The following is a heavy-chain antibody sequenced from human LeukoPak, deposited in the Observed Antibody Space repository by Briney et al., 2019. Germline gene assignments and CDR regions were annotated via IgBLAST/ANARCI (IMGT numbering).Heavy chain of an antibody. CDR2: IYHSWST. V-gene: IGHV4-30-2*01. Sequence: PSQTLSLTCAVSGGSISSGGYPWSWIRQPPGKGLEWIGYIYHSWSTYYNPSLKSRVTISVDRSKNQFSLKLSSVTAADTAVYYCARAVIVGATKAFDIWGQGTMVTVSS. CDR3: ARAVIVGATKAFDI. D-gene: IGHD1-26*01. J-gene: IGHJ3*02. CDR1: GGSISSGGYP.